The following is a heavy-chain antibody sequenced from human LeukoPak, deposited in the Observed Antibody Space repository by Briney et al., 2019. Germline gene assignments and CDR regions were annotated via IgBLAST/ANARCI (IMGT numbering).Heavy chain of an antibody. J-gene: IGHJ5*02. Sequence: PSETLSLTCAVYGGSYSGYYWSWIRQPPGKGLEWIGEINHSGSTNYNPSLKSRVTISVDTSKNQFSLKLTSVTAADTAVCYCASRYCSSTSCSEGYNWFDPWGQGILVTVSS. D-gene: IGHD2-2*01. V-gene: IGHV4-34*01. CDR3: ASRYCSSTSCSEGYNWFDP. CDR1: GGSYSGYY. CDR2: INHSGST.